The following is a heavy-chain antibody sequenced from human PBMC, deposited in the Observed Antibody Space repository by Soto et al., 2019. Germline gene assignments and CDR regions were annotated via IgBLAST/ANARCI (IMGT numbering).Heavy chain of an antibody. J-gene: IGHJ4*02. CDR1: RYTFTDYF. D-gene: IGHD6-13*01. CDR3: ARDPEVEQLGLDF. CDR2: INPNSGGT. V-gene: IGHV1-2*02. Sequence: QVQLVQSGTEVKKPGASVKVSCEASRYTFTDYFMHWVRQAPGQGLEWMGWINPNSGGTNYAQKFQGRVTMTRDTSISTAYMELSRLRFDDTAVYYCARDPEVEQLGLDFWGQGTLVTVSS.